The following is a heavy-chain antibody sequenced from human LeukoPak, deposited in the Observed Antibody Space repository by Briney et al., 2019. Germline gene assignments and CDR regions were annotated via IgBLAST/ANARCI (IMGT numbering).Heavy chain of an antibody. Sequence: SETRSLTCTVSGGSISSSSYYWGWIRQPPGKGLEWIGSIYYSGSTYYNPSLKSRVTISVDTSKNQFSLKLSSVTAADTAVYYCASGESIVVVTAPYWPFDYWGQGTLVTVSS. J-gene: IGHJ4*02. CDR1: GGSISSSSYY. CDR3: ASGESIVVVTAPYWPFDY. D-gene: IGHD2-21*02. CDR2: IYYSGST. V-gene: IGHV4-39*01.